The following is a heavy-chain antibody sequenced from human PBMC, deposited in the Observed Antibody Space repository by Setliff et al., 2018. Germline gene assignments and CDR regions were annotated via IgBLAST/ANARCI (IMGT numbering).Heavy chain of an antibody. CDR2: INHSGST. V-gene: IGHV4-34*01. D-gene: IGHD1-26*01. Sequence: SLTCAVFGGSFSGYSWSWIRQPPGKGLEWIGEINHSGSTNYNPSLKSRVTISVDTSNSQFSLKLSSVTAADTAIYYCARDASASDGRNAFDIWGQGTMVTVSS. CDR1: GGSFSGYS. J-gene: IGHJ3*02. CDR3: ARDASASDGRNAFDI.